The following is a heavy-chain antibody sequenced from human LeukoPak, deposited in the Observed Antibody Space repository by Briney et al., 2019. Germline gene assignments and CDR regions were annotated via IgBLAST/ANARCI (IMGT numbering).Heavy chain of an antibody. CDR2: IRYDGSNK. V-gene: IGHV3-30*02. CDR3: AKVGYSYGNFDY. CDR1: GFTFSSYG. J-gene: IGHJ4*02. Sequence: GGSLRLSCAASGFTFSSYGMHWVRQAPGKGLEWVAFIRYDGSNKYYADSVKGRFTISRDNSKNTLYLQMNSPRAEDTAVYYCAKVGYSYGNFDYWGQGTLVTVSS. D-gene: IGHD5-18*01.